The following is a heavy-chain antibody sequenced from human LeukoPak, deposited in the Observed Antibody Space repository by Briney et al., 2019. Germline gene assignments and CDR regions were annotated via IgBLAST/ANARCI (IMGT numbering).Heavy chain of an antibody. D-gene: IGHD3-10*01. CDR1: GVTTNHFN. CDR3: ARDRGVTGVGRRLDY. J-gene: IGHJ4*02. Sequence: SETLSLTRTVSGVTTNHFNVSWSRQAAGEGLEWIGRVSASGNTNYNPSLKSRVTVSVDNSKNQFSLGLASATAADTAVYYCARDRGVTGVGRRLDYWGQGMLVTVSS. CDR2: VSASGNT. V-gene: IGHV4-4*07.